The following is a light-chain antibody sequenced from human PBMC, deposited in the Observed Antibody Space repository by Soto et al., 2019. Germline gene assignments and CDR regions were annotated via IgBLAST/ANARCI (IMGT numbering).Light chain of an antibody. V-gene: IGLV2-14*01. CDR1: SSDVGGYNY. J-gene: IGLJ1*01. CDR3: CSYTSSSTLYV. CDR2: DVS. Sequence: QSALTQPASVSGSPGQSITISCTGTSSDVGGYNYVSWYQQHQGKAPKLMIYDVSNRPSGVSNRFSGTKSGNTASLTISGLQAEDEADYYCCSYTSSSTLYVFGTGTKLTVL.